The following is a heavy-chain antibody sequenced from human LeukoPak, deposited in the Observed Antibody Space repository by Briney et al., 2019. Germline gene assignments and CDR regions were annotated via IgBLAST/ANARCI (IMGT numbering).Heavy chain of an antibody. CDR2: IYTSEST. J-gene: IGHJ4*02. CDR1: GDSISRYY. CDR3: ARGTWSAGMNMRGYYFDY. Sequence: KPSETLSLTCTVSGDSISRYYWSWIRQPAGKGLEWIGRIYTSESTTYNPSLKSRVTISLDTPKNQFSLRLSSVTAADTAVYYCARGTWSAGMNMRGYYFDYWGQGTLVTVSS. V-gene: IGHV4-4*07. D-gene: IGHD6-19*01.